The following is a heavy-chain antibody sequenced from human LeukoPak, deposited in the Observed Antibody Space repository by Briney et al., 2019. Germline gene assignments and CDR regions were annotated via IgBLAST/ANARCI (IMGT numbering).Heavy chain of an antibody. V-gene: IGHV4-61*01. J-gene: IGHJ5*02. CDR2: IYYSGST. CDR3: ARTEPNYDFWSGYNNWFDP. D-gene: IGHD3-3*01. CDR1: GYSISSSYY. Sequence: PSETLSLTCAVSGYSISSSYYWSWIRQPPGKGLEWIGYIYYSGSTNYNPSLKSRVTISVDTSKNQFSLKLSSVTAADTAVYYCARTEPNYDFWSGYNNWFDPWGQGTLVTVSS.